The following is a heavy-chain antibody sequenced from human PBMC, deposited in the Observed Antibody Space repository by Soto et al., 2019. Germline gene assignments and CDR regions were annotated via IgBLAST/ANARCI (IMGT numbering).Heavy chain of an antibody. CDR2: ISSSSNYT. D-gene: IGHD2-15*01. V-gene: IGHV3-11*05. CDR1: GIIFSNYA. Sequence: PGGSLRLSCAASGIIFSNYAMSWVRQAPGKGLEWVSGISSSSNYTNYADSVKGRFTISRDNAKNTLYLQMNSLRAEDTAVYYCARGLRYCSGGSCDYGMDVWGQGTTVTVSS. J-gene: IGHJ6*02. CDR3: ARGLRYCSGGSCDYGMDV.